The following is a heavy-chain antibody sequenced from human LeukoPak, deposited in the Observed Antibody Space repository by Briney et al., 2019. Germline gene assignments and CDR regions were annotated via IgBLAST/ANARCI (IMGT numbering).Heavy chain of an antibody. J-gene: IGHJ4*02. V-gene: IGHV3-43*02. Sequence: WGSLRLSCVASGLNFDDSAMHWVRQAPGKGLEWVSLISADGGSTFSADSMKGRFSISRENSKNSLYLQMNSLRSEDTAMYDCAKESGKFEYWGQGTLVAVSS. CDR3: AKESGKFEY. CDR2: ISADGGST. CDR1: GLNFDDSA.